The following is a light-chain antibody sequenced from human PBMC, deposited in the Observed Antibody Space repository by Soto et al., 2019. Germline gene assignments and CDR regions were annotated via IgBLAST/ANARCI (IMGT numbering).Light chain of an antibody. CDR1: QSVSSN. J-gene: IGKJ1*01. Sequence: EIVMTQSPATLSVSPGERATLSCRASQSVSSNLAWYQQKPGQAPRLLIYGASTRATGIPGRFSGSGSGTEFTLTISSLQSEEFAVYYCQPYNNWNGTFGQGTKVEIK. V-gene: IGKV3-15*01. CDR3: QPYNNWNGT. CDR2: GAS.